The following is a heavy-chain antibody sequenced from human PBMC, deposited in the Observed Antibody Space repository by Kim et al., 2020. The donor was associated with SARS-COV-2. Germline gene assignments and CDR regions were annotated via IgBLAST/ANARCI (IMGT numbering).Heavy chain of an antibody. D-gene: IGHD3-16*01. J-gene: IGHJ4*02. Sequence: YAGPVKGEFTISRDESKHTLYLQMNSLKTEDTAVYYCTTDWSRLRLGEFYWGQGTLVTVSS. V-gene: IGHV3-15*01. CDR3: TTDWSRLRLGEFY.